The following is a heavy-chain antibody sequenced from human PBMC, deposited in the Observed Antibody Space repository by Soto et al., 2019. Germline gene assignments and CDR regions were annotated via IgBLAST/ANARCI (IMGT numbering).Heavy chain of an antibody. CDR3: ARVGSYHHYNIELYYFDY. CDR1: GFTFSSYA. V-gene: IGHV3-30-3*01. J-gene: IGHJ4*02. Sequence: GGSLRLSCAASGFTFSSYAMHWVRQAPGKGLEWVAVISYDGSNKYYADSVKGRFTISRDNSKNTLYLQMNSLRAEDTAVYYCARVGSYHHYNIELYYFDYWGQGTLVTVSS. D-gene: IGHD1-26*01. CDR2: ISYDGSNK.